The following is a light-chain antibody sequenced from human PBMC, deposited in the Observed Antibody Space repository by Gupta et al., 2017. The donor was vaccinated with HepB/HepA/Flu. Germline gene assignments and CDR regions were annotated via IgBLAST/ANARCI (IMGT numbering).Light chain of an antibody. CDR3: QQEDSTPLT. CDR1: QSVLYNSNNKNY. V-gene: IGKV4-1*01. CDR2: WAS. Sequence: DIVMTQSPDSLAVSLGERATINCKSSQSVLYNSNNKNYLAWYQQKPGQPPKLLIYWASTRESGVPDRFSGSGSGTDFTLTIISLQAEDVAVYYCQQEDSTPLTFGQGTKVEIK. J-gene: IGKJ1*01.